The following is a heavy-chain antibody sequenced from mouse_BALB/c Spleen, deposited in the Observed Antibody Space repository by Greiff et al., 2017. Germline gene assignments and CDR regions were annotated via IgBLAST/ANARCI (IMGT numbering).Heavy chain of an antibody. CDR2: ISYDGSN. CDR1: GYSITSGYY. Sequence: EVKLQESGPGLVKPSQSLSLTCSVTGYSITSGYYWSWIRQFPGNKLEWMGYISYDGSNNYNPSLKNRISITRDTSKNQFFLKLNSVTTEDTATYYCARAGYGNYRDWYFDVWGAGTTVTVSS. J-gene: IGHJ1*01. V-gene: IGHV3-6*02. CDR3: ARAGYGNYRDWYFDV. D-gene: IGHD2-10*02.